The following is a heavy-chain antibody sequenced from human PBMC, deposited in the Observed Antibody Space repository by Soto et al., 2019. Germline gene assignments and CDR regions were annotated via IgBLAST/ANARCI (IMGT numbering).Heavy chain of an antibody. D-gene: IGHD2-2*01. Sequence: ASETLSLTCTVSGGSISSGGYYWSWIRQHPGKGLEWIGYIYYSGSTYYNPSLKSRVTISVDTSKNQFSLKRSSVTAADTAAYYCARVKRCSSTSCPTSENWFDPWGQGTLVTVSS. CDR3: ARVKRCSSTSCPTSENWFDP. CDR1: GGSISSGGYY. V-gene: IGHV4-31*03. CDR2: IYYSGST. J-gene: IGHJ5*02.